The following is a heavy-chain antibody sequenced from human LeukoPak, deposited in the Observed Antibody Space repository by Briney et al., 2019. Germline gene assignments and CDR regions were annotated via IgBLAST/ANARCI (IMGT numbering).Heavy chain of an antibody. D-gene: IGHD3-22*01. CDR3: ARDQRYYDSSGYPEDGFDV. V-gene: IGHV4-4*02. CDR1: GASINSSNW. CDR2: IYRSGST. J-gene: IGHJ3*01. Sequence: PSGTLSLTCAVSGASINSSNWWSWVRQSPGKGLEWIGEIYRSGSTNYNPSLKSRVIISVDKSKNQFSLKVTSVTAADTAMYYCARDQRYYDSSGYPEDGFDVWGQGTMVTVSS.